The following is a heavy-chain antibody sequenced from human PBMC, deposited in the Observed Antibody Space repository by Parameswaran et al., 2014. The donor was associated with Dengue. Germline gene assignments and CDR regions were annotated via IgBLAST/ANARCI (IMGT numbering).Heavy chain of an antibody. Sequence: VRQMPGKGLEWIGEINHSGSTNYNPSLKSRVTISVDTSKNQFSLKLSSVTAADTAVYYCARKRGSRIDYWGQGTLVTVSS. D-gene: IGHD3-10*01. CDR2: INHSGST. V-gene: IGHV4-34*01. J-gene: IGHJ4*02. CDR3: ARKRGSRIDY.